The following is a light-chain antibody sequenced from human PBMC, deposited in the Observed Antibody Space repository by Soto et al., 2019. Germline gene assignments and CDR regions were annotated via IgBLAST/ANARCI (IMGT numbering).Light chain of an antibody. J-gene: IGLJ3*02. CDR2: LNNDGSH. Sequence: QPVLTQSPSASASLGASVRLTCTLSSGHSSYAIAWHQQQPEKGPRYLMKLNNDGSHSKGDGVPDRFSGSSSGAERFLTISSLQSEDEADYYCQTWATGIPVFGGGTKVTVL. V-gene: IGLV4-69*01. CDR1: SGHSSYA. CDR3: QTWATGIPV.